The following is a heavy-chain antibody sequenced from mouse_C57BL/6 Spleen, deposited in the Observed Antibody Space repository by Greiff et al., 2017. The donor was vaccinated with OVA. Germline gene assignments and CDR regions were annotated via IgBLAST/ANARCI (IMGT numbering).Heavy chain of an antibody. CDR1: GFNINDYY. Sequence: EVQLQQSGAELVKPGASVKLSCTASGFNINDYYMHWVKQRTEQGLEWIGRIDPEDGETKYAPKFPGKATITADTSSNTAYLQLNSLTSEDTAVYYCSSPTYYSNYLNWYFDVWGTGTTVTVSS. J-gene: IGHJ1*03. CDR2: IDPEDGET. V-gene: IGHV14-2*01. D-gene: IGHD2-5*01. CDR3: SSPTYYSNYLNWYFDV.